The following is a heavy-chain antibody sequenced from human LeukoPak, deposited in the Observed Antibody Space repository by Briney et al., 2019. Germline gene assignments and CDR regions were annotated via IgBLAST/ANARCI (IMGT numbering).Heavy chain of an antibody. CDR3: ARGQDDFWSGYFEEGGAFDI. Sequence: ASVKVSCKASGGTFSSYAISWVRQAPGQGLEWMGGIIPIFGTANYAQKFQGRATITADKSTSTAYMELSSLRSEDTAVYYCARGQDDFWSGYFEEGGAFDIWGQGTMVTVSS. D-gene: IGHD3-3*01. CDR2: IIPIFGTA. V-gene: IGHV1-69*06. CDR1: GGTFSSYA. J-gene: IGHJ3*02.